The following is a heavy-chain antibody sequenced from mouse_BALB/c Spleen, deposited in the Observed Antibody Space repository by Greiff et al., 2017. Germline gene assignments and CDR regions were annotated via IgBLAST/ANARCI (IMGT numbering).Heavy chain of an antibody. CDR1: GFSLTSYG. Sequence: VMLVESGPGLVAPSQSLSISCTVSGFSLTSYGVHWVRQPPGKGLEWLGVIWAGGSTNYNSALMSRLSISKDNSKSQVFLKMNSLQTDDTAMYYCARGSDDYAWFAYWGQGTLVTVSA. D-gene: IGHD2-4*01. CDR2: IWAGGST. CDR3: ARGSDDYAWFAY. J-gene: IGHJ3*01. V-gene: IGHV2-9*02.